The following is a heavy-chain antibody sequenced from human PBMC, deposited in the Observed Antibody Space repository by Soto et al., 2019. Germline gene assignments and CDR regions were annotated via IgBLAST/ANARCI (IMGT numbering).Heavy chain of an antibody. V-gene: IGHV3-48*01. J-gene: IGHJ6*03. Sequence: PGGSLRLSCAASGFTFSSYSMNWVRQAPGKGLEWVSYISSSSSTIYYADSVKGRFTISRDNAKNSLYLQMNSLRAEDTAVYYCAREYEEDIVVVPAAWDYYYMDVWGKGTTVTVSS. CDR2: ISSSSSTI. CDR1: GFTFSSYS. D-gene: IGHD2-2*01. CDR3: AREYEEDIVVVPAAWDYYYMDV.